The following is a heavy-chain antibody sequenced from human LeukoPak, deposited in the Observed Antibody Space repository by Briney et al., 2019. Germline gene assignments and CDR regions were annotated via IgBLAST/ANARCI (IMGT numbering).Heavy chain of an antibody. V-gene: IGHV2-70*01. D-gene: IGHD2-2*01. J-gene: IGHJ5*02. CDR3: ARTERCSSTSWVSFDP. CDR1: GFSLSTSGMC. CDR2: IDWDDDK. Sequence: ESGPALVKPTQTLALTCTFSGFSLSTSGMCVSWIRQPPGKALEWLALIDWDDDKYYSTSLKTRLTISKDTSKNQVVLTMTNMDPVDTATYYCARTERCSSTSWVSFDPWGQGTLVTVSS.